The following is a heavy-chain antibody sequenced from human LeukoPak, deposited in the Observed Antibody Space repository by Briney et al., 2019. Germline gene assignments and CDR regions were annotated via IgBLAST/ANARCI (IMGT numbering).Heavy chain of an antibody. CDR3: ARDRPYYYGSGSPYFDY. CDR2: IYYSGST. J-gene: IGHJ4*02. D-gene: IGHD3-10*01. CDR1: GGSISSYY. Sequence: SETLSLTCTVSGGSISSYYWSWIRQPPGKGLEWIGYIYYSGSTNYNPSLKSRVTISVDTPKNQFSLKLSSVTAADTAVYYCARDRPYYYGSGSPYFDYWGQGTLVAVSS. V-gene: IGHV4-59*01.